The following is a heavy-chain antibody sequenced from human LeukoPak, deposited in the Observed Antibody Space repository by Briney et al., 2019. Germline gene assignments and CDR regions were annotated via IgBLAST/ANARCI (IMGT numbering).Heavy chain of an antibody. J-gene: IGHJ4*02. V-gene: IGHV4-59*07. CDR3: ARFGTSSSRFFDQ. Sequence: PSDTLSLTCTVSGGSISAYYWSWIRQPPGKGLEWIGYIHYSGTTNYYPSLKSRVTIALDTSKNQFSLKLNSVTAADTAVYYCARFGTSSSRFFDQWGQGTLVTVSS. D-gene: IGHD6-6*01. CDR1: GGSISAYY. CDR2: IHYSGTT.